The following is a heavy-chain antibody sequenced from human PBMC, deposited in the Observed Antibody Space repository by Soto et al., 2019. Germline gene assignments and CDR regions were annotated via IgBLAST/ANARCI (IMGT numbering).Heavy chain of an antibody. CDR2: ISYDERNK. D-gene: IGHD6-13*01. CDR1: GFIFSSYG. Sequence: QVQLVESGGGVVQPGRSLRLSCAASGFIFSSYGMHWVRQAPGWGLEWVAVISYDERNKFYADSVKGRFTISRDNSKNTLSLQMNSLRVDDTALYYCVKDEGSSRPFNNWGQGTLVTVSS. CDR3: VKDEGSSRPFNN. J-gene: IGHJ4*02. V-gene: IGHV3-30*18.